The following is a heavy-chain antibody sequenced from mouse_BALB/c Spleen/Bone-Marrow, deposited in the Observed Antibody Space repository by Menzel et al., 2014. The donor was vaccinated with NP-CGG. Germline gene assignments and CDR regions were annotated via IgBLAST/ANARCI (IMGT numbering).Heavy chain of an antibody. CDR1: GFTFSSYA. V-gene: IGHV5-9-3*01. J-gene: IGHJ2*01. D-gene: IGHD2-3*01. CDR2: ISSGGSYT. CDR3: ARSGVCGYYF. Sequence: EVQLQQSGGGLVKPGASLKLSCAASGFTFSSYAMSWVRQTPEKRLEWVATISSGGSYTYYPDSVKGRFTISRDNAKNTLYLQMSSLRSEDTAMYYCARSGVCGYYFGGQGTTLTVSS.